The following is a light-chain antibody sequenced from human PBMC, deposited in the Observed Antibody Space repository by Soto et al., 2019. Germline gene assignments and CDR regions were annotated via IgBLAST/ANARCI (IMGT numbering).Light chain of an antibody. V-gene: IGKV1-9*01. CDR1: QGISSY. J-gene: IGKJ1*01. CDR3: KQYYSYPRT. CDR2: AAY. Sequence: IQLTQSPSSLSASVGDRVTITCRASQGISSYLAWYQQKPGKAHKLLISAAYTLLGGLQSRFSGSGSGTDFTLTIRSLQPEDFATYYCKQYYSYPRTFGQGTKVDIK.